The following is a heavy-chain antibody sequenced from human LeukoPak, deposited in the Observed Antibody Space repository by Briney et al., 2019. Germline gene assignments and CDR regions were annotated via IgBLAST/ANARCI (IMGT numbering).Heavy chain of an antibody. CDR2: ISSSSSYI. CDR1: GFTFSSYS. V-gene: IGHV3-21*01. D-gene: IGHD1-1*01. CDR3: ARDFTTGDNYYYYMDV. J-gene: IGHJ6*03. Sequence: PGGSLRLSCAASGFTFSSYSMNWVRQAPGKGLEWVSSISSSSSYIYYADSVKGRFTISRDNAKNSLYLQMNCLRAEDTAVYYCARDFTTGDNYYYYMDVWGKGTTVTVSS.